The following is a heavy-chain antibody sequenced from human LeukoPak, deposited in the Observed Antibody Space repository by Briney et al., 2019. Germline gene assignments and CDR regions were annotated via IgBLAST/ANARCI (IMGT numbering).Heavy chain of an antibody. V-gene: IGHV3-33*06. CDR1: GITFSDSG. D-gene: IGHD4-23*01. CDR3: AKGGITPDY. CDR2: IWYDGSDK. J-gene: IGHJ4*02. Sequence: GGSLRLSCAASGITFSDSGMHWVRQAPGKGLEWVAIIWYDGSDKYYAESVRGRFTISRDNSKNTLYLQMNSLRAEDTAVYYCAKGGITPDYWGQGTLVAVSA.